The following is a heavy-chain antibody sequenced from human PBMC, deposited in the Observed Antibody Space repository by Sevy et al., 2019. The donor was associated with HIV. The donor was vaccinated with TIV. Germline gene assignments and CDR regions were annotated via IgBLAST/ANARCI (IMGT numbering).Heavy chain of an antibody. CDR3: ARVENDDEFFQY. J-gene: IGHJ1*01. CDR2: TSYDGSHK. V-gene: IGHV3-30*04. Sequence: GGSLRLSCTVSGFIFSNFAMHWVRQAPGKGLEWVAVTSYDGSHKYYADSVKGRFTVSRDNSRNILSLEMSSLRRDDTAVYYCARVENDDEFFQYWGQGTLVTVSS. D-gene: IGHD2-15*01. CDR1: GFIFSNFA.